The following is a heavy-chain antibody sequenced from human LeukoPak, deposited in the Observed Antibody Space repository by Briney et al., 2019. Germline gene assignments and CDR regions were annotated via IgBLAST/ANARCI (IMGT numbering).Heavy chain of an antibody. J-gene: IGHJ5*02. Sequence: ASVKVSCKASGYTFTRYGINWVRQAPGQGLEWMGMINPSRGSTSYAQKFQGGLTMTRDTSTSTVYMELSSLRSEDTAVYYCTRGVQLERRYYNWFDPWGQGTLVTVSS. V-gene: IGHV1-46*01. CDR2: INPSRGST. CDR1: GYTFTRYG. D-gene: IGHD1-1*01. CDR3: TRGVQLERRYYNWFDP.